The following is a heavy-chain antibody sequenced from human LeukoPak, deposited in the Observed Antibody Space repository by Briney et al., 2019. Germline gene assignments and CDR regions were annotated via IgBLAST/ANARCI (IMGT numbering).Heavy chain of an antibody. J-gene: IGHJ4*02. V-gene: IGHV1-2*06. CDR3: ASGVEDYYGSGSYYHLDY. D-gene: IGHD3-10*01. Sequence: ASVKVSCKASGYTFTGYYMHWVRQAPGQGLEWMGRINPNSGGTNYVQKFQGRVTMTRDTSISTAYMELSSLRSEDTAVYYCASGVEDYYGSGSYYHLDYWGQGTLVTVSS. CDR1: GYTFTGYY. CDR2: INPNSGGT.